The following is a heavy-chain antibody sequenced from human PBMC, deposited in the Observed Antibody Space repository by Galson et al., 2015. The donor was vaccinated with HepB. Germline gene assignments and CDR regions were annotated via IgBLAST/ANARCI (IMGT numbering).Heavy chain of an antibody. CDR1: GYTFTSYY. J-gene: IGHJ6*02. V-gene: IGHV1-46*01. D-gene: IGHD3-3*01. CDR3: ARARQTYDFWSGSVGYYYGMDV. CDR2: INPSGGST. Sequence: SVKVSCKASGYTFTSYYMHWVRQAPGQGLEWMGIINPSGGSTSYAQKFQGRVTMTRDTSTSTVYMELSSLRSEDTAVYYCARARQTYDFWSGSVGYYYGMDVWGQGTTVTVSS.